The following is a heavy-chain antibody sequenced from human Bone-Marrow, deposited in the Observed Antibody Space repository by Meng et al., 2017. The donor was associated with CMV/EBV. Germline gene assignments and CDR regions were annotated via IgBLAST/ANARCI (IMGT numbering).Heavy chain of an antibody. CDR3: ARVRSGSPDY. Sequence: ESLKISCTVSGGSISSYYWSWIRQPPGKGLEWIGYIYYSGSTNYNPSLKSRVTISVDTSKNQFSLKLSSVTAADTAVYYCARVRSGSPDYWGQGTRVTGYS. V-gene: IGHV4-59*01. CDR1: GGSISSYY. D-gene: IGHD1-26*01. CDR2: IYYSGST. J-gene: IGHJ4*02.